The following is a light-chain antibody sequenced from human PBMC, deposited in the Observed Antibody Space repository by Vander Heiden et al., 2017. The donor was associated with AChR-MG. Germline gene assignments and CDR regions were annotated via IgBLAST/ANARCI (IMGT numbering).Light chain of an antibody. Sequence: DIQMTQFPSTLSVFVRDKVTIPRRARQSFGSWVAWYQQKPGQAPKLLIYNASTIESGVPSRFSGSGSGTEFTLTISSLQPDDFATYYCQQYDSYPFIFGQGTRLEIK. J-gene: IGKJ2*01. CDR2: NAS. V-gene: IGKV1-5*03. CDR3: QQYDSYPFI. CDR1: QSFGSW.